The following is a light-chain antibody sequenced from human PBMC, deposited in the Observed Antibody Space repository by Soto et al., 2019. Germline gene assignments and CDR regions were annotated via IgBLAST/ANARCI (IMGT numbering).Light chain of an antibody. J-gene: IGLJ3*02. CDR2: LNSDGSH. Sequence: QPVLTQSPSASASLGASVKLTCTLNSGHSSYAIAWHQQQPDKGPRYLMNLNSDGSHSRGDGIPDRFSGSSSGAERYLTISSLQSEDEADYYCQTWGTGIRVFGGGTKVTVL. V-gene: IGLV4-69*01. CDR1: SGHSSYA. CDR3: QTWGTGIRV.